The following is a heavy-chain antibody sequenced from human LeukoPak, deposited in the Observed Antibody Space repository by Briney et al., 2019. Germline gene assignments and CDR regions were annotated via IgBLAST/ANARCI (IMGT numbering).Heavy chain of an antibody. CDR2: ISYDGSNK. CDR1: GFSFCNYD. J-gene: IGHJ4*02. CDR3: AKDRIFTMVRGAPLDY. V-gene: IGHV3-30*18. Sequence: GGSLRLSWAASGFSFCNYDMHWIRLAPGKGLEWVAVISYDGSNKYYADPVKGRFTISRDNSKNTLYLQMNSLRAEDTAVYYCAKDRIFTMVRGAPLDYWGQGTLVTVS. D-gene: IGHD3-10*01.